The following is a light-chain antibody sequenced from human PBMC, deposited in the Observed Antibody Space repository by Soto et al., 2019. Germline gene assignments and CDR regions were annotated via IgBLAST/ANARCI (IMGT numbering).Light chain of an antibody. CDR3: CSYTSSTSLI. CDR2: DVN. J-gene: IGLJ2*01. Sequence: QSALTQPASVSGSPGQSITISCTGTSSDIGGYNYVSWYQQHPGKVPKLLIYDVNNRPSGVSDRFSGSKSGNTASLTISVLQADDEAEYYCCSYTSSTSLIFGGGTKLTVL. CDR1: SSDIGGYNY. V-gene: IGLV2-14*03.